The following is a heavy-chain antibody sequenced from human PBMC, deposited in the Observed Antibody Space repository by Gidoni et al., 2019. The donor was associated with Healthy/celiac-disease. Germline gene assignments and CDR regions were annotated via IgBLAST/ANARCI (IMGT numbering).Heavy chain of an antibody. V-gene: IGHV4-39*01. D-gene: IGHD3-22*01. J-gene: IGHJ4*02. CDR1: GGSISSSSYY. Sequence: QLQLQESGPGLVQPSETLSLTCTVSGGSISSSSYYWGWIRQPPGKGLEWIGSIYYSGSTYYNPSLKSRVTISVDTSKNQFSLKLSSVTAADTAVYYCARHSHYYDSSGYSEWGQGTLVTVSS. CDR3: ARHSHYYDSSGYSE. CDR2: IYYSGST.